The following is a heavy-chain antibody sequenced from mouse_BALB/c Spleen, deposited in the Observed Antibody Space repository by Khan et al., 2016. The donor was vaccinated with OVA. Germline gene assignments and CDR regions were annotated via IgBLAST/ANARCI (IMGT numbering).Heavy chain of an antibody. J-gene: IGHJ3*01. CDR3: ARLAYYDDSEGFAY. D-gene: IGHD1-1*01. CDR1: GFTFSTYG. CDR2: VSTGGGYT. Sequence: EVELVESGGDLVKPGGSLKLSCAASGFTFSTYGMSWVRQTPDKRLEWVATVSTGGGYTYYPDSVTGRFTISRDNAKNTLYLQMSSLKSEDTAMFYCARLAYYDDSEGFAYWGQGTLVTVSA. V-gene: IGHV5-6*01.